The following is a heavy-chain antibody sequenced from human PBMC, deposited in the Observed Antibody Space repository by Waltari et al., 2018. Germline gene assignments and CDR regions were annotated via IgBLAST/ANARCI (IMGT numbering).Heavy chain of an antibody. CDR2: ISSSSSTI. CDR3: ASDSTYYDILTGTTDY. J-gene: IGHJ4*02. CDR1: GFTFSSYS. D-gene: IGHD3-9*01. Sequence: EVQLVESGGGLVQPGGSLRLSCAASGFTFSSYSMNWVRQAPGKGLEWVSYISSSSSTIYYAESVKGRFTISRDKAKNSLYLQMNSLRAEDTAVYYCASDSTYYDILTGTTDYWGQGTLVTVSS. V-gene: IGHV3-48*01.